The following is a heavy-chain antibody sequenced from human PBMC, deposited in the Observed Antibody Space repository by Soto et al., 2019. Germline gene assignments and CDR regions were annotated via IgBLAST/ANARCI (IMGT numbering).Heavy chain of an antibody. CDR2: INPNSGGT. J-gene: IGHJ6*02. D-gene: IGHD3-3*01. Sequence: ASVKVSCKASGYTFTGYYMHWVRQAPGQGLEWMGWINPNSGGTNYAQKFQGRVTMTRDTSISTAYMELSRLRSDDTAVYYCATRRITIFGVVIPYYYYGMDVWGQGTTVTV. V-gene: IGHV1-2*02. CDR1: GYTFTGYY. CDR3: ATRRITIFGVVIPYYYYGMDV.